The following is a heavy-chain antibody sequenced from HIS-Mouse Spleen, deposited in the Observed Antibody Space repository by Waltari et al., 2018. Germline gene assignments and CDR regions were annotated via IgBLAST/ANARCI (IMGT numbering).Heavy chain of an antibody. CDR3: AREIPYSSSWYDWYFDL. J-gene: IGHJ2*01. CDR2: IYYSGST. CDR1: GCSISIRSYY. V-gene: IGHV4-39*07. D-gene: IGHD6-13*01. Sequence: QLQLQESGPGLVKPSETLSLTCTVSGCSISIRSYYCGWIRQPPGKGLEWIGSIYYSGSTYYNPSLKSRVTISVDTSKNQFSLKLSSVTAADTAVYYCAREIPYSSSWYDWYFDLWGRGTLVTVSS.